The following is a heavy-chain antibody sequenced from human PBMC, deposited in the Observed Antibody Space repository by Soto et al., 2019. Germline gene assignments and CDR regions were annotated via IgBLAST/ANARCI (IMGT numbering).Heavy chain of an antibody. CDR1: GGSISSGGYY. CDR3: ARSSQSTVTTFGY. D-gene: IGHD4-17*01. Sequence: QVQLQESGPGLVKPSQTLSLTCTVSGGSISSGGYYWSWIRQHPGKGLEWIGYIYYSGSTYYNPSLKGRVPXSXDXXKKQFSLKLSSVTAADTAGYYCARSSQSTVTTFGYWGQGTLVTVSS. CDR2: IYYSGST. J-gene: IGHJ4*02. V-gene: IGHV4-31*03.